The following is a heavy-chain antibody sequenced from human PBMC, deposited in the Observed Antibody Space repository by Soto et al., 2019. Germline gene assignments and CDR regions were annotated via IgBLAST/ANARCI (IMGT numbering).Heavy chain of an antibody. J-gene: IGHJ5*02. D-gene: IGHD4-4*01. CDR3: AKGTRRDGYSLTCFDP. V-gene: IGHV3-23*01. CDR2: ISGSGGDT. CDR1: GFSFSYYA. Sequence: PGGSLRLSCAASGFSFSYYAMSWVRQAPGKGLEWVSGISGSGGDTYYADSVKGRFTISRDNSRNTLYLQVNSLRAEDTAVYYCAKGTRRDGYSLTCFDPWGQGTLVTVS.